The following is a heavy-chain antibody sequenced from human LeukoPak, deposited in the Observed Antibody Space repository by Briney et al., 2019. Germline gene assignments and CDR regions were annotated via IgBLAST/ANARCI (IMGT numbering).Heavy chain of an antibody. D-gene: IGHD3-9*01. CDR1: GGSFSGYY. V-gene: IGHV4-34*01. CDR3: ARGPYYDILTGYYTSYYYYYMDV. CDR2: INHSGST. Sequence: SETLSLTCAVYGGSFSGYYWSWIRQPPGKGLEWIGEINHSGSTNFNPSLKSRVTISVDTSKNQFSLKLSSVTAADTAVYYCARGPYYDILTGYYTSYYYYYMDVWGKGTTVTVSS. J-gene: IGHJ6*03.